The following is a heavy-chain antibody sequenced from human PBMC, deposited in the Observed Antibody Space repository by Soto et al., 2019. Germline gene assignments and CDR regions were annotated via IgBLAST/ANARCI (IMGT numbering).Heavy chain of an antibody. V-gene: IGHV4-4*07. CDR2: IYTSGST. D-gene: IGHD6-19*01. CDR1: GCSIGSYY. J-gene: IGHJ6*02. CDR3: ARVGAVWMGGYGMDV. Sequence: XETLTLSCTVSGCSIGSYYMSWIRQPAGKGLEWIGRIYTSGSTNYNPSLKSRVTMSVDTSKNQFSLKLSSVTAADTAVYYCARVGAVWMGGYGMDVWGQGTTVTVSS.